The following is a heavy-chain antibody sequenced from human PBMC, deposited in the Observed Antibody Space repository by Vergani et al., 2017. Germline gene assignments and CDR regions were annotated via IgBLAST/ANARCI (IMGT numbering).Heavy chain of an antibody. CDR3: ARTVYSSSWPGVFDY. Sequence: QLQLQESDPGLVKPSETLSLTCTVSGGSIRSTFYYWGWIRQPPGKGLEWIGYIYYSGSTYYNPSLKSRVTISVDTSKNQFSLKLSSVTAADTAVYYCARTVYSSSWPGVFDYWGQGTLVTVSS. CDR2: IYYSGST. D-gene: IGHD6-13*01. J-gene: IGHJ4*02. V-gene: IGHV4-30-4*08. CDR1: GGSIRSTFYY.